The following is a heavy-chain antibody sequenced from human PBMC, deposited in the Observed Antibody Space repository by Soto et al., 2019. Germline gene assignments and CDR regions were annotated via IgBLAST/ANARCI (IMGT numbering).Heavy chain of an antibody. D-gene: IGHD6-6*01. CDR3: ARLIADRPPPERGDY. Sequence: ASVKVSCKISGHTLTEFSIHWVRHAPEKGLEWMGGFDPEGGTANYAQKFQGRVTITADESTSTAYMELSSLRSEDTAVYYCARLIADRPPPERGDYWGQGTLVTVSS. CDR1: GHTLTEFS. J-gene: IGHJ4*02. V-gene: IGHV1-24*01. CDR2: FDPEGGTA.